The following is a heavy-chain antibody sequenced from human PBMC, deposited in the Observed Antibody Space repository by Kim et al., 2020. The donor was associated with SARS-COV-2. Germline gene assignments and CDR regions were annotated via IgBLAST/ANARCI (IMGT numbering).Heavy chain of an antibody. Sequence: GGSLRLSCAASGFTFDDYAMHWVRQAPGKGLEWVSGISWNSGSIGYADSVKGRFTISRDNAKNSLYLQMNSLRAEDTALYYCAKGNPPYYYGSGSSYYYYYGMDVWGQGTTVTVSS. V-gene: IGHV3-9*01. D-gene: IGHD3-10*01. CDR1: GFTFDDYA. CDR2: ISWNSGSI. J-gene: IGHJ6*02. CDR3: AKGNPPYYYGSGSSYYYYYGMDV.